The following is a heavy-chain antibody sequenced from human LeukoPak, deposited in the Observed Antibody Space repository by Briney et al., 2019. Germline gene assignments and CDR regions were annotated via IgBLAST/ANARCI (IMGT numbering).Heavy chain of an antibody. J-gene: IGHJ4*02. Sequence: PGGSLRLSCAASGFIFNSYAMSWVRQAPGKGLEWVSYISPSSSMIYYADSVKGRFTISRDNANNSLYLQMNSLRAEDTAVYYCAREGDSTGWYDFDYWGQGTLVTVSS. CDR3: AREGDSTGWYDFDY. CDR1: GFIFNSYA. V-gene: IGHV3-48*04. D-gene: IGHD6-19*01. CDR2: ISPSSSMI.